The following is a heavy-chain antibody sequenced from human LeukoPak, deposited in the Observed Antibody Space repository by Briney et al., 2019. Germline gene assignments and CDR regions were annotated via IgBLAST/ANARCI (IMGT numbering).Heavy chain of an antibody. CDR3: AKDRMGSSSWYRGNYYYYYMDV. Sequence: GGSLRLSCAGSGFSFSSYGMHWVRQAPGKGLEWMAFIRSDGSNKYYADSVKGRFTISRDNSKNTLYLQMNSLRAEDTAVYYCAKDRMGSSSWYRGNYYYYYMDVWGKGTTVTVSS. CDR1: GFSFSSYG. V-gene: IGHV3-30*02. CDR2: IRSDGSNK. J-gene: IGHJ6*03. D-gene: IGHD6-13*01.